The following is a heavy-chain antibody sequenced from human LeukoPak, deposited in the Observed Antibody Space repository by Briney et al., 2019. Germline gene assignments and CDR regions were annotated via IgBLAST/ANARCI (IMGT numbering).Heavy chain of an antibody. D-gene: IGHD5-24*01. CDR3: ARHGRGGYNPPFQH. V-gene: IGHV4-34*01. CDR1: GGSFSGYY. CDR2: IYYSGST. J-gene: IGHJ1*01. Sequence: SETLSLTCAVYGGSFSGYYWSWIRQPPGKGLEWIGTIYYSGSTYYNPSLKSRVTISVDTSNDQFSLKLSSVTAADTAVYYCARHGRGGYNPPFQHWGQGTLVTVSS.